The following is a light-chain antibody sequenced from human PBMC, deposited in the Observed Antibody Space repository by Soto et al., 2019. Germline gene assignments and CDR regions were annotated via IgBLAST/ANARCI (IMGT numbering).Light chain of an antibody. J-gene: IGLJ1*01. CDR3: CSYAVRDTFYV. CDR2: DVS. V-gene: IGLV2-11*01. CDR1: SNDVGAYNY. Sequence: QSALTQPRSVSGSPGQSVIISCTGTSNDVGAYNYVSWYQQHPGKAPRLVIYDVSKRPSGVPARFSGSKSGNTASLTISGLQADDEAEYFCCSYAVRDTFYVFGTGTKLTVL.